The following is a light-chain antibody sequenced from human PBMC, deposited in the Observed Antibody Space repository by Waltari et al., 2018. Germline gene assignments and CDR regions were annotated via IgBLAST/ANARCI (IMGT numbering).Light chain of an antibody. J-gene: IGKJ1*01. CDR3: QQYFSTPPWT. CDR2: WAS. CDR1: QSLLYTSNSKNY. Sequence: DIVMTQSPGSLAVSLGERATINCKSSQSLLYTSNSKNYLAWYQQRPGQAPRLLLYWASTRQVGLPDRFTGSGSGTDFSLTITSLQAEDVAVYYCQQYFSTPPWTFGQGTKVEIK. V-gene: IGKV4-1*01.